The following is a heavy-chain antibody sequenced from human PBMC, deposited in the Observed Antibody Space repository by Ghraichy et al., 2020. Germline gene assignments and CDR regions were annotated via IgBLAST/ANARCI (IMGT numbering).Heavy chain of an antibody. V-gene: IGHV4-4*07. CDR1: GGSISSYY. CDR3: ARAGGSYYYDSSGPGVLDY. Sequence: GSLRLSCTVSGGSISSYYWSWIRQPAGKGLEWIGRIYTSGSTNYNPSLKSRVTMSVDTSKNQLSLKLSSVTAADTAVYYCARAGGSYYYDSSGPGVLDYWGQGTLVTVSS. J-gene: IGHJ4*02. D-gene: IGHD3-22*01. CDR2: IYTSGST.